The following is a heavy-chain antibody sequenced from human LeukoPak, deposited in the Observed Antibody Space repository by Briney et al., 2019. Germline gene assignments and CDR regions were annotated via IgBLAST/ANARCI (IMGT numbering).Heavy chain of an antibody. CDR3: ARGAVRGVMDYYYMDV. Sequence: PGGSLRLSCAASGFTFSSYSMNWVRQAPGKGLEWVSYISSSSSTIYYADSVKGRFTISRDNSKNTLYLQMNSLRAEDTAVYYCARGAVRGVMDYYYMDVWGKGTTVTVSS. CDR2: ISSSSSTI. D-gene: IGHD3-10*01. J-gene: IGHJ6*03. V-gene: IGHV3-48*01. CDR1: GFTFSSYS.